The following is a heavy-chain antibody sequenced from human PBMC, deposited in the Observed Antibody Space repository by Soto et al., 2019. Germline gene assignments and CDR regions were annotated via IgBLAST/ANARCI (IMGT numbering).Heavy chain of an antibody. CDR3: TKVVRADTTSSNFYYYSGMDV. J-gene: IGHJ6*02. D-gene: IGHD6-6*01. Sequence: EVQLVESGGGFIQPGGSLRLSCAASGFTVNGDIISWVRQAPGKGLQWVSIVYGSGRTSYADSVKGRFTSSRDSSKNTVYLEMNSLRVDDTAMYYCTKVVRADTTSSNFYYYSGMDVWGQGTTVTVSS. CDR1: GFTVNGDI. V-gene: IGHV3-53*01. CDR2: VYGSGRT.